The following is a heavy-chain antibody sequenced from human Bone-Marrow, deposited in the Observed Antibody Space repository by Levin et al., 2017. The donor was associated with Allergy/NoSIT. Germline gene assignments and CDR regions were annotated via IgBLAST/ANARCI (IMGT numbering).Heavy chain of an antibody. D-gene: IGHD6-19*01. CDR2: VKSDGSII. CDR3: ARVGAVAGTFDY. CDR1: GFDFSVYW. V-gene: IGHV3-74*01. J-gene: IGHJ4*02. Sequence: PGGSLRLSCAASGFDFSVYWMHWVRQAPGEGLVWVSRVKSDGSIIDYADSVKGRFTVSRDNAKNTLYLQMNSLRVEDPAVYYCARVGAVAGTFDYWGQGTLVSVSS.